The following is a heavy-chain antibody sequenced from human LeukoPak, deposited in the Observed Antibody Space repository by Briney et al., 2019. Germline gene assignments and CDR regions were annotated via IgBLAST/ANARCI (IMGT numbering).Heavy chain of an antibody. CDR2: INPDNGVT. CDR3: ARSDSYPWSAP. Sequence: ASVKVSCKASGYTFTNFYIHWMRQAPGQGLEWMGWINPDNGVTDYAQKFQGRVTMTRDTSISAVYVELSRLRSDDTAVYYCARSDSYPWSAPGGRGPLVTVPS. V-gene: IGHV1-2*02. CDR1: GYTFTNFY. D-gene: IGHD2-21*01. J-gene: IGHJ5*02.